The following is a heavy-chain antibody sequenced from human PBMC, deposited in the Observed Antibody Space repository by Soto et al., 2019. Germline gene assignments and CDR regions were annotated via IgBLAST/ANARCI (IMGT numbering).Heavy chain of an antibody. D-gene: IGHD6-13*01. V-gene: IGHV5-51*01. J-gene: IGHJ6*02. CDR3: ARRIAAARQYYYGMDV. Sequence: RGESLKISCKGSGYSFTSYWIGWVRQMPGKGLEWMGIIYPGDSDTRYSPSFQGQVTISADKSISTAYLQWSSLKASDTAMYYCARRIAAARQYYYGMDVWGQGTTVTVSS. CDR2: IYPGDSDT. CDR1: GYSFTSYW.